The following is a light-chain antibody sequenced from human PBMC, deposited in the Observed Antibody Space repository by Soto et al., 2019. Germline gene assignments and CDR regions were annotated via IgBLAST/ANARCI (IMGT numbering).Light chain of an antibody. J-gene: IGKJ1*01. CDR2: GAS. CDR1: QSVSSSY. Sequence: EIVLTQSPGTLSLSPGERATLSCRASQSVSSSYLAWYQQKPGQAPRLLIYGASSRATGIPDRFSGSGSGTDFTFTISRLEPEDFAVYYWQQYGSSPRWTFGQGTKVEIK. CDR3: QQYGSSPRWT. V-gene: IGKV3-20*01.